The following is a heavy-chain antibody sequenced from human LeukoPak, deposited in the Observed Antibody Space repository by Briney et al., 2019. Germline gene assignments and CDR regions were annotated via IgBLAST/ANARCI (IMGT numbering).Heavy chain of an antibody. Sequence: GGSLTLSCAASGFTVISNLMTWVRQSPGRELEWLSSIYSGGATYYADSVKGRFTISRDHSNNSVSLQMTNLRVEDTAIYYCARGAYRISWPGIDYWGQGTLVTVSS. J-gene: IGHJ4*02. CDR2: IYSGGAT. D-gene: IGHD3-16*02. V-gene: IGHV3-53*01. CDR3: ARGAYRISWPGIDY. CDR1: GFTVISNL.